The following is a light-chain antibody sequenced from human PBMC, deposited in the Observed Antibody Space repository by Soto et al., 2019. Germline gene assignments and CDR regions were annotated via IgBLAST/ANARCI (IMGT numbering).Light chain of an antibody. Sequence: DILLTQSPSFLSPSVGDRVTISCRVSQSITTWLAWYQQKPGKAPTLLMYDVSTLQSGVPVRFSGSGSGTEFTLTISSLKPDDYAAYYCQHYKNYSPSTFGQGTRLEIK. CDR2: DVS. CDR3: QHYKNYSPST. J-gene: IGKJ5*01. V-gene: IGKV1-5*01. CDR1: QSITTW.